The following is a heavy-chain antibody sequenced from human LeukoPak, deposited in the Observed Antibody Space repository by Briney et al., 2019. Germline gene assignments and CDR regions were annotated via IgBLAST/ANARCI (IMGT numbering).Heavy chain of an antibody. Sequence: GGSLRLSCAASGFTFSGYSMNWVRQAPGKGLEWVSSISSSSSYIYYADSVKGRFTISRDNSQNTLFLQMNSLRAEDTAVYYCGPLGIAVAENFDYWGQGTLVTVSS. J-gene: IGHJ4*02. D-gene: IGHD6-19*01. CDR3: GPLGIAVAENFDY. CDR2: ISSSSSYI. CDR1: GFTFSGYS. V-gene: IGHV3-21*04.